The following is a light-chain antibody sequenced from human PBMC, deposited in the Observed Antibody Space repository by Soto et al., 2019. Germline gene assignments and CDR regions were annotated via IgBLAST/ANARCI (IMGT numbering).Light chain of an antibody. J-gene: IGKJ5*01. Sequence: IQLTQSPSSLSASVGDRVTITCRASQAVSSHLAWHQQKPGKAPKLLIYEVSTLQSGVPSRFSGSGSGTDFTLTISSLQPEDFATYYCHHLNNYPITFGQGTRLEIK. CDR3: HHLNNYPIT. CDR2: EVS. CDR1: QAVSSH. V-gene: IGKV1-9*01.